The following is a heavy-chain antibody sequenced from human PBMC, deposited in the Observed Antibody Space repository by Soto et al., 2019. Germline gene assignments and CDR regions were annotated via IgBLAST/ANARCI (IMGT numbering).Heavy chain of an antibody. V-gene: IGHV4-39*01. CDR1: GGSISSSSYY. CDR3: ATSNWFDT. J-gene: IGHJ5*02. Sequence: PSDTLSLTCTVSGGSISSSSYYWGWIRQPPGKGLEWIGYIYYSGSTYYNPSLKSRVTISVDTSKNQFSLKLNSVTAADTAVYYCATSNWFDTWGQGTVVTVSS. CDR2: IYYSGST.